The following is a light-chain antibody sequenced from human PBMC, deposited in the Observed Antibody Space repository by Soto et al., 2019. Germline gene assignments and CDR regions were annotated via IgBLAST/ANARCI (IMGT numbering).Light chain of an antibody. Sequence: IQMTQSPSSLSASVGDRVTITCRASQSVSTYLNWYQQKPGEAPKLLIYVATVLQSGVPSRFSGSGAGTDFTLTISSLQPEDIGSYYCQQSYNMPWTFGRGTKVEIK. V-gene: IGKV1-39*01. J-gene: IGKJ1*01. CDR1: QSVSTY. CDR3: QQSYNMPWT. CDR2: VAT.